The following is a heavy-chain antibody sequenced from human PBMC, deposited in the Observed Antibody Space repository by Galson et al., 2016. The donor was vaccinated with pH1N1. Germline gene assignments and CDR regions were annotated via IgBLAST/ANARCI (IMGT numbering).Heavy chain of an antibody. CDR1: GDSINSYY. Sequence: SETLSLTCIVSGDSINSYYWSWIRQPPGKGLEWIAYIYFSGRTNYNPSLKSRVTISVDRSKDHFSLNVNSVTAADTAVYYCARRRGDWEAFDVWGQGTMVTISS. V-gene: IGHV4-59*01. CDR2: IYFSGRT. D-gene: IGHD2-21*02. CDR3: ARRRGDWEAFDV. J-gene: IGHJ3*01.